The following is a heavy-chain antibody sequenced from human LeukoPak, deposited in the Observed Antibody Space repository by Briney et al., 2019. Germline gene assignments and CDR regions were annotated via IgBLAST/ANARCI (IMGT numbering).Heavy chain of an antibody. V-gene: IGHV4-31*03. CDR3: ARDCRLGYFDY. D-gene: IGHD3-16*01. J-gene: IGHJ4*02. CDR2: IYYSGST. CDR1: GGSISSGGYY. Sequence: SETLSLTCTVSGGSISSGGYYWSWLRQHPGKGLEWIGYIYYSGSTYYNPSLKSRVTISVDTSKNQFSLKLSSVPAADTAVYYCARDCRLGYFDYWGQGTLVAVSS.